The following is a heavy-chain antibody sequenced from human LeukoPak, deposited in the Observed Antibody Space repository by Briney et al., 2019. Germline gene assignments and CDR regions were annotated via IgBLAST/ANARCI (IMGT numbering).Heavy chain of an antibody. Sequence: ASVKVSCKASGYTFTSYDINWVRQATGQGPEWMGWMNPNSGNTGYAQKFQGRVTMTRNTSISTAYMELSSLRSEDTAVYYCARARSSSGLGGFDPWGQGTLVTVSS. V-gene: IGHV1-8*01. CDR1: GYTFTSYD. CDR3: ARARSSSGLGGFDP. J-gene: IGHJ5*02. CDR2: MNPNSGNT. D-gene: IGHD6-6*01.